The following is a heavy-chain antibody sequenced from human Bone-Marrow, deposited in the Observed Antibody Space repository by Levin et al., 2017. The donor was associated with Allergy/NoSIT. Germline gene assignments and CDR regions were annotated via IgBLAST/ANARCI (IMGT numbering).Heavy chain of an antibody. V-gene: IGHV4-39*01. CDR3: ARHYYAGSGTYRPFDY. Sequence: GSLRLSCIVSGGSISSSAYYWGWIRQPPGKGLEWIGSINYSEATYYNASLKSRVTISVDTSKNQFSLKLSSVTAADTAVYYCARHYYAGSGTYRPFDYWGQGTLVTVSS. CDR2: INYSEAT. D-gene: IGHD3-10*01. J-gene: IGHJ4*02. CDR1: GGSISSSAYY.